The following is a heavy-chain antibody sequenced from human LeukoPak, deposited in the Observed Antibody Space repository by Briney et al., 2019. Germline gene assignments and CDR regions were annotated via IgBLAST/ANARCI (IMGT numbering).Heavy chain of an antibody. J-gene: IGHJ5*02. Sequence: LSLTCAVYGGSFSGYYWSWIRQAPGKGLEWVSYISSSGSTIYYADSVKGRFTISRDNAKNSLYLQMNSLRAEDTAVYYCARISTYYYGSGSYSWGQGTLVTVSS. D-gene: IGHD3-10*01. CDR3: ARISTYYYGSGSYS. V-gene: IGHV3-11*04. CDR1: GGSFSGYY. CDR2: ISSSGSTI.